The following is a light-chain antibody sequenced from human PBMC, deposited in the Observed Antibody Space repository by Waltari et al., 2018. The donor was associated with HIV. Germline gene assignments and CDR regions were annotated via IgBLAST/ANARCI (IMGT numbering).Light chain of an antibody. CDR1: QALLKSNGYIY. J-gene: IGKJ4*01. CDR2: LGT. Sequence: DIVMTQSPVSLPVTPGEPASISCRPSQALLKSNGYIYLDWYFQKPGQSPQLLIYLGTNRASGVPDRFSASGSATDFTLKISRVEAEDVGVYYCMQALETPLTFGEGTKVEIK. CDR3: MQALETPLT. V-gene: IGKV2-28*01.